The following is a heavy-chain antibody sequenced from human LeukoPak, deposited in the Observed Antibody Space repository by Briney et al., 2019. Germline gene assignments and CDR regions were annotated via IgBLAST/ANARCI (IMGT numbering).Heavy chain of an antibody. CDR1: GFTFNSYS. CDR3: AKVQSDIVGAMFFAFDV. J-gene: IGHJ3*01. D-gene: IGHD1-26*01. V-gene: IGHV3-21*06. CDR2: IIGSGSEM. Sequence: PGGSLRLSCGVSGFTFNSYSMNWDRQAPRKGLEWVASIIGSGSEMFYADSLKGRFTISRDNSENSLYLQMNSLRVEDTAVYYCAKVQSDIVGAMFFAFDVWGQGTMVSVSS.